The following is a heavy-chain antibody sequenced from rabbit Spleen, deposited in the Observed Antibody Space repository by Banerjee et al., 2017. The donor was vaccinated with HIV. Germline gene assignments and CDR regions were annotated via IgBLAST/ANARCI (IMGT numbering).Heavy chain of an antibody. D-gene: IGHD8-1*01. CDR1: GFTISNYW. Sequence: QLKESGGRLVQPGGSLTLSCKAYGFTISNYWMNWVRQAPGKGLEWIGYIDPVFGITYYANWVNGRFSISRENAQNTVFLQMTSLTAADTATYFCARDGAGGSYFALWGQGTLVTVS. V-gene: IGHV1S7*01. CDR3: ARDGAGGSYFAL. J-gene: IGHJ3*01. CDR2: IDPVFGIT.